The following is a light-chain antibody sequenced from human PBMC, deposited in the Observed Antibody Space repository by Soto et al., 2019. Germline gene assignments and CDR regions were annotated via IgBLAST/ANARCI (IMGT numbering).Light chain of an antibody. CDR3: QQSYNNPRT. Sequence: DIQMTQSPSSLSASVGDRVTITCRASQTITTYLNWYQQKPGKAPKLLIYAASSLQSGVPSRFSGSGSGTDFTLSISSLQPEVLATYYCQQSYNNPRTFGQGTKVEIK. CDR1: QTITTY. CDR2: AAS. J-gene: IGKJ1*01. V-gene: IGKV1-39*01.